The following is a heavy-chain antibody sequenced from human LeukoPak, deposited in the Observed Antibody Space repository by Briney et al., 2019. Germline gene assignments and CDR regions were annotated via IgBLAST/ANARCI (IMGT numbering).Heavy chain of an antibody. CDR3: AIHYDSSGPKGGVIDY. CDR2: ISPSGGIT. Sequence: GGSLRLSCAASGFTFSSHGMNWVRQAPGKGLEWVSGISPSGGITYYADSVKGRFTISRDNSKNTLYLQMNSLRAEDTAVYYCAIHYDSSGPKGGVIDYWGQGTLVTVSS. D-gene: IGHD3-22*01. CDR1: GFTFSSHG. V-gene: IGHV3-23*01. J-gene: IGHJ4*02.